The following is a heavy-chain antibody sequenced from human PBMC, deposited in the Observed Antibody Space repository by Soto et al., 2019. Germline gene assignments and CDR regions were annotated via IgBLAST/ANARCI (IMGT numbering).Heavy chain of an antibody. J-gene: IGHJ4*02. CDR2: IRNKANSYTT. V-gene: IGHV3-72*01. CDR1: GFTFSYSY. CDR3: VKGHQALDN. Sequence: PGGSLRLSCAASGFTFSYSYMDWVRQAPGKGLEWVGRIRNKANSYTTEYAASVKGRFTISRDDSKNSLSLQMNSLKSEDTAVYYCVKGHQALDNWGQGTLVTVSS. D-gene: IGHD2-2*01.